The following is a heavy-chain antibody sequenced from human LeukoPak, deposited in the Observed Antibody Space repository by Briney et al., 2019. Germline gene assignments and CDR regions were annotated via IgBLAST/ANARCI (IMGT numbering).Heavy chain of an antibody. CDR2: IYYSGRT. J-gene: IGHJ1*01. CDR3: ATIGIDACNGDRCPSYFHG. D-gene: IGHD2-15*01. CDR1: GDSISYTNYY. Sequence: PSETLFSTCTVSGDSISYTNYYWGWVRQPPGKGLEWIATIYYSGRTYYNPSNPSLKSRVTMSVDTSNNQFSLMLTSVTAADSPMFYCATIGIDACNGDRCPSYFHGLGQGTLVTVSS. V-gene: IGHV4-39*01.